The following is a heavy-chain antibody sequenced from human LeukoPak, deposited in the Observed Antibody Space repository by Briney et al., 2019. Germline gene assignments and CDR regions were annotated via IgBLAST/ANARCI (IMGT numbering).Heavy chain of an antibody. J-gene: IGHJ3*02. V-gene: IGHV3-74*01. CDR1: GFTVRDYW. Sequence: GGSLRLSCAASGFTVRDYWMHWVRQAPGKGLVWVSRINSNARTPSYADFVKGRFTISRDNAKNTLYLQMNSLRVEDTALYYCARETREAGSGDHQTDAFDIWGQGTMVSVSS. CDR2: INSNARTP. CDR3: ARETREAGSGDHQTDAFDI. D-gene: IGHD2-15*01.